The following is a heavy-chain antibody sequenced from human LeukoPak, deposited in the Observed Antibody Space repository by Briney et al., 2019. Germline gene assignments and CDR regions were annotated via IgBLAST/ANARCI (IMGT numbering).Heavy chain of an antibody. Sequence: GGSLRLSCAASGFTFSSYAMSWARQAPGKGLEWVSGINWNGGRTDYVDSVKGRFTISRDNAKNSLYLQMNSLRAEDTALYYCARDEGYSYGYDYMDVWGKGTTVTVSS. J-gene: IGHJ6*03. CDR2: INWNGGRT. CDR3: ARDEGYSYGYDYMDV. CDR1: GFTFSSYA. D-gene: IGHD5-18*01. V-gene: IGHV3-20*04.